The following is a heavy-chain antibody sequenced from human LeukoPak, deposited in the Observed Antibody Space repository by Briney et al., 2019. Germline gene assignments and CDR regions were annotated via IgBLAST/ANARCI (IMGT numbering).Heavy chain of an antibody. J-gene: IGHJ4*02. CDR2: INGGNANT. CDR3: ARDLGGYSGYDYFDY. Sequence: ASVNVSCKASGYTFTTYPIHWVRQAPGQSLEWMGWINGGNANTKYSQKFQERLTISRDISASTVYMELRSLRSEDTAVYYCARDLGGYSGYDYFDYWGQGNLVTVSS. D-gene: IGHD5-12*01. CDR1: GYTFTTYP. V-gene: IGHV1-3*01.